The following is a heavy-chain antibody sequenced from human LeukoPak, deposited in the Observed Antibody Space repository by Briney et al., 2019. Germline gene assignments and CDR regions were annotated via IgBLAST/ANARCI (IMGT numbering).Heavy chain of an antibody. J-gene: IGHJ4*02. CDR3: VRGDKRDF. Sequence: RSGGSTYYAESVKCRLTISRDNAESSVYLQVNSLRGEDTVVYYCVRGDKRDFGGQGTLVTVSS. CDR2: RSGGST. D-gene: IGHD5-24*01. V-gene: IGHV3-21*01.